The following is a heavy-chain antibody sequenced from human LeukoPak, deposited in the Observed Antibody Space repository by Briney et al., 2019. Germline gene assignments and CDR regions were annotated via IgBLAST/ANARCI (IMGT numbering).Heavy chain of an antibody. D-gene: IGHD5-18*01. CDR1: GFTFSSYG. CDR2: ISYDGSNK. J-gene: IGHJ4*02. V-gene: IGHV3-30*18. CDR3: AKNVDFRGYSYAVPDH. Sequence: GGSLRLSCAASGFTFSSYGMHWVRQAPGKGLEWVAVISYDGSNKYYADSVKGRFTISRDNSKNTLYLQMNSLRAEDTAVYYCAKNVDFRGYSYAVPDHWGQGTLVTVSS.